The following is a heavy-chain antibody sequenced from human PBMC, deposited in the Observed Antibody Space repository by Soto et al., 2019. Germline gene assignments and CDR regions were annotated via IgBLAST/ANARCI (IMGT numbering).Heavy chain of an antibody. Sequence: PGGSLRLSCAASVLRFSTYGMHWVRQAPGKGLEWVSSISSSSSYIYYADSVKGRFTISRDNAKNSLYLQMNSLRAEDTAVYYCARSYGGNSPYYYYGMDVWGQGTTVTVSS. CDR1: VLRFSTYG. J-gene: IGHJ6*02. CDR2: ISSSSSYI. CDR3: ARSYGGNSPYYYYGMDV. D-gene: IGHD4-17*01. V-gene: IGHV3-21*01.